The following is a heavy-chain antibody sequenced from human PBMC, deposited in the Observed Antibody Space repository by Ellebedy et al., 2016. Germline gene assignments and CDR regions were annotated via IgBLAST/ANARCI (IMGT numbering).Heavy chain of an antibody. CDR2: IYHSGST. D-gene: IGHD3-22*01. Sequence: SETLSLTXTVTGGPVINPGAYWSWIRQSPGRGLEWIGYIYHSGSTKLNPSLKSRVTMSVDTSKKEFSLILSSVTAADTAVYYCARGLYFDSSGYHYWFDPWGQGTLVTVSS. V-gene: IGHV4-61*08. CDR1: GGPVINPGAY. CDR3: ARGLYFDSSGYHYWFDP. J-gene: IGHJ5*02.